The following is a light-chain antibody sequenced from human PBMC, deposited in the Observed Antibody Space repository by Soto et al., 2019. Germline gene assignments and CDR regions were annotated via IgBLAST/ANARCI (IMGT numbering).Light chain of an antibody. CDR2: DGS. Sequence: QSALTQPASVSGSPGQSITIACTGTSSDVGGYNHVSWYQVHPGKAPRLVIYDGSIRPPEVSDRFSGSTSGNTASLTISGLQAEDEAGYYCSSYTAARTVVFGGGTKVTVL. CDR1: SSDVGGYNH. J-gene: IGLJ3*02. CDR3: SSYTAARTVV. V-gene: IGLV2-14*03.